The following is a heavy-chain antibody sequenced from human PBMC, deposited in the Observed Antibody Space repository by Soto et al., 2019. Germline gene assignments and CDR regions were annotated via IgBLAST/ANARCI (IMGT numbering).Heavy chain of an antibody. CDR3: AKDPQAWSGPYYFDY. CDR2: ISWNSGNI. J-gene: IGHJ4*02. Sequence: GGSLRLSCAASGFTFDGYAMHWVRQAPGKGPEWVSGISWNSGNIVYADSVKGRFTISRDNAKNSLYLQMNSLRPEDTALYYCAKDPQAWSGPYYFDYWGQGTLVTVSS. D-gene: IGHD3-3*01. V-gene: IGHV3-9*01. CDR1: GFTFDGYA.